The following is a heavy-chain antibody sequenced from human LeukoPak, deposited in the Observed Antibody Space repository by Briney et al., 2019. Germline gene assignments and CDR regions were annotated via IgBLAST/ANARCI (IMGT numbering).Heavy chain of an antibody. CDR3: ARHNAFDI. CDR2: IYYSGST. CDR1: GGSVSSYY. V-gene: IGHV4-59*08. Sequence: PSQTLSLTCTVSGGSVSSYYWSWIRQPPGKGLEWIGYIYYSGSTNYNPSLKSRVTISVDTSKNQFSLKLSSVTAADTAVYYCARHNAFDIWGQGTMVTVSS. J-gene: IGHJ3*02.